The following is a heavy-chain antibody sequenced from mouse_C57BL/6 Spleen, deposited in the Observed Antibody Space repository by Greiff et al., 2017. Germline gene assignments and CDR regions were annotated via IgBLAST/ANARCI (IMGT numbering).Heavy chain of an antibody. V-gene: IGHV5-16*01. CDR3: ARTGTGYFDD. CDR2: INYDGSST. CDR1: GFTFSDYY. Sequence: EVQLLESEGGLVQPGSSMKLSCTASGFTFSDYYMAWVRQVPEKGLEWVANINYDGSSTYYLDSLKGRFIISKDNAKNILYLQMSSLKSEDTATYYCARTGTGYFDDWGQGTTLTVSS. D-gene: IGHD4-1*01. J-gene: IGHJ2*01.